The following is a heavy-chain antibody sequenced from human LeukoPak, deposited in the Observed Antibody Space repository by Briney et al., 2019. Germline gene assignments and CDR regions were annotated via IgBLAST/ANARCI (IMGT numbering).Heavy chain of an antibody. J-gene: IGHJ6*02. CDR3: AKDGGLIVGYYGMDV. Sequence: GGSLRLSCAASGFTFSSYAMSWVRQAPGKGLEWVSAISGSGGSTYYADSVKGRFTISRDNSKNTLYLQMNSLRAEDTAVYYCAKDGGLIVGYYGMDVWGQGTTVTVSS. CDR1: GFTFSSYA. V-gene: IGHV3-23*01. CDR2: ISGSGGST. D-gene: IGHD3-22*01.